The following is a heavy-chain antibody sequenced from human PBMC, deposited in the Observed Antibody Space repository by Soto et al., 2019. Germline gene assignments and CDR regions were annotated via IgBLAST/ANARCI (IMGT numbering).Heavy chain of an antibody. D-gene: IGHD6-19*01. V-gene: IGHV1-24*01. CDR3: ATSGSGWYGGGTWFDP. J-gene: IGHJ5*02. Sequence: DSVKVSYKVSGYTLPELSMHWVRQAPGKGLEWMGGFDPEDGETIYAQKFQGRVTMTEDTSTDTAYMELSSLRSEDTAVYYCATSGSGWYGGGTWFDPWGQGTLVTVSS. CDR2: FDPEDGET. CDR1: GYTLPELS.